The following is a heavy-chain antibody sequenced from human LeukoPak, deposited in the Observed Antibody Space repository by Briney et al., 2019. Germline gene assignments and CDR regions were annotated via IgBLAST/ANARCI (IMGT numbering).Heavy chain of an antibody. Sequence: GGSLRLSCAASGFTFSRYSMNWVRQAPGKGLEWISYISSSGNNIIYYADSVKGRFIISRDDAKNSLYLQVNSLRDEDTALYYCARRWELDYWGQGTLVTVSS. J-gene: IGHJ4*02. V-gene: IGHV3-48*02. CDR1: GFTFSRYS. D-gene: IGHD1-26*01. CDR3: ARRWELDY. CDR2: ISSSGNNII.